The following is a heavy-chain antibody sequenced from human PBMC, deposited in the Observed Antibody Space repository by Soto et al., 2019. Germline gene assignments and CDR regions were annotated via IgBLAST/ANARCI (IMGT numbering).Heavy chain of an antibody. J-gene: IGHJ4*02. D-gene: IGHD3-22*01. CDR2: IIDSGGST. CDR3: ARDYYDSSGYSADFDD. Sequence: PGGSLRLSCAASGFTFSSCAMGWVRQAPGKGLEWVSDIIDSGGSTYYADSVKGRFTISRDNAKNSLYLQMNSLRAEDTAVYYCARDYYDSSGYSADFDDWGQGTLVTVSS. V-gene: IGHV3-23*01. CDR1: GFTFSSCA.